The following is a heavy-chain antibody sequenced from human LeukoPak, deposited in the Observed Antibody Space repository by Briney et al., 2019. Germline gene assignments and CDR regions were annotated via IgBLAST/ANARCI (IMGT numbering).Heavy chain of an antibody. Sequence: QPGGSLRLSCVASGFTFSSYWMSWVGQAPGKGLEWVANIKEDGSEKYYVDSVRGRFTLSRDNAENSLYLQMNSLRAEDTALYYCARDHHDVLTGYYSNYYNYYYMDVWGKGTTVTVSS. CDR1: GFTFSSYW. CDR2: IKEDGSEK. CDR3: ARDHHDVLTGYYSNYYNYYYMDV. V-gene: IGHV3-7*01. D-gene: IGHD3-9*01. J-gene: IGHJ6*03.